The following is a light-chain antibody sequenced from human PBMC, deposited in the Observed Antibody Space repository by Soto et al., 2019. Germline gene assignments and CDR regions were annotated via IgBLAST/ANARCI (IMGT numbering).Light chain of an antibody. Sequence: QSVLTQPPSASGTPGQRVTISCSESSSSIGSNYIYWYQQLPGTAPKLLIYRDSQRPSGVPDRFSGSKSGTSASLAISGLRSEDEADYYCAAWDDSLNAWVFGGGTKLTVL. CDR2: RDS. J-gene: IGLJ3*02. CDR1: SSSIGSNY. V-gene: IGLV1-47*01. CDR3: AAWDDSLNAWV.